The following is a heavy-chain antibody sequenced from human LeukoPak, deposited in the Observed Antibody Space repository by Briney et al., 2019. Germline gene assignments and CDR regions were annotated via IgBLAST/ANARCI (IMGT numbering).Heavy chain of an antibody. CDR2: ISGSGGST. J-gene: IGHJ4*02. D-gene: IGHD6-13*01. CDR3: AKDSPPYSSSWYWGFDY. Sequence: PGGSLRLSCAASGFTFSSYAMSWVRQAPGEGLEWVSAISGSGGSTYYADSVKGRFTISRDNSKNTLYLQMNSLRAEDTAVYYCAKDSPPYSSSWYWGFDYWGQGTLVTVSS. CDR1: GFTFSSYA. V-gene: IGHV3-23*01.